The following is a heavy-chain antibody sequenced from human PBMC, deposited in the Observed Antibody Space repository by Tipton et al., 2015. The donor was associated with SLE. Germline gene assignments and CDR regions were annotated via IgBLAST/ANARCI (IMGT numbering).Heavy chain of an antibody. Sequence: PGLVKPSQTLSLTCAISGDSVSSNSAAWNWIRQSPSRGLEWLGRTYYRSKWYNDYAVSVKSRITINPDTSKNQFSLQLNSVTPEDTAVYYCARGPGGSYGSGRAFDIWGQGTMVTVSS. CDR3: ARGPGGSYGSGRAFDI. CDR2: TYYRSKWYN. J-gene: IGHJ3*02. D-gene: IGHD5-18*01. CDR1: GDSVSSNSAA. V-gene: IGHV6-1*01.